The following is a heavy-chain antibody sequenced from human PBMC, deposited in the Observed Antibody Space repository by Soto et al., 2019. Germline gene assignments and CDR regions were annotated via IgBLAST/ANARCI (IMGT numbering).Heavy chain of an antibody. Sequence: QVQSQQWGAGLLKPSETLSLTCAVSGGSFSAYYWTWIRQPPGRGLEWIGEIDHSGSTNYNPSLEGRVTMSIDTAKNRFSLNVTSVTAADTAVYYCVRGLRYSGMDVWGQGTTVTVS. CDR2: IDHSGST. J-gene: IGHJ6*02. V-gene: IGHV4-34*01. CDR3: VRGLRYSGMDV. CDR1: GGSFSAYY. D-gene: IGHD2-15*01.